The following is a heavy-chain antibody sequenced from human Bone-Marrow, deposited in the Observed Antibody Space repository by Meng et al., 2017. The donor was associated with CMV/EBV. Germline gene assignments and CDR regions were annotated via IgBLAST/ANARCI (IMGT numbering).Heavy chain of an antibody. CDR3: AFRSEYYDMDV. Sequence: SVKVSCKASGYTFTNYGISWVRQAPGQGLEWMGGIVPVLRKPKYAQKFEGRLTITTEASTTTVYMELSSLRSEDTAVYYCAFRSEYYDMDVWGQGPAVPVSS. CDR2: IVPVLRKP. CDR1: GYTFTNYG. D-gene: IGHD1-14*01. V-gene: IGHV1-69*05. J-gene: IGHJ6*02.